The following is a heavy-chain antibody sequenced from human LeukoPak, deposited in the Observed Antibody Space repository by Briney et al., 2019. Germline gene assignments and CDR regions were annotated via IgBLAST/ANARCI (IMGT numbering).Heavy chain of an antibody. V-gene: IGHV3-48*01. D-gene: IGHD3-22*01. CDR1: GFTFSSYS. J-gene: IGHJ4*02. Sequence: PGGSLRLSCAASGFTFSSYSMNWVRQAPGKGLEWVSYISSSSSTIYYADSVKGRFTISRDNAKNSLYLQMNSLRAEDTAVYYCARDHYDSSGSSAFDYWGQGTLVTVSS. CDR3: ARDHYDSSGSSAFDY. CDR2: ISSSSSTI.